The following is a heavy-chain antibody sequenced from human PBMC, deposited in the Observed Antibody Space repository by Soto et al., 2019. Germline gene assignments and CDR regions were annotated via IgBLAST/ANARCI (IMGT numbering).Heavy chain of an antibody. D-gene: IGHD3-16*01. V-gene: IGHV3-11*06. CDR2: ISSSSGYT. J-gene: IGHJ6*02. CDR3: SSTALRLGELAPMAV. Sequence: GGSLRLSCAASGFAFGDYYMSWIRQAPGKGLEWVSYISSSSGYTDYADSVKGRFTISRDNANNALYLQMNGLRAEDTAVYYCSSTALRLGELAPMAVWGQGTTVTVSS. CDR1: GFAFGDYY.